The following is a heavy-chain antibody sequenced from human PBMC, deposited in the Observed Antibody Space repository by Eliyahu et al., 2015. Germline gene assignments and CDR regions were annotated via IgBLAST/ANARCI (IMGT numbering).Heavy chain of an antibody. Sequence: QVQLVESGGGVVQPGRSLRLSCAAXGFXFSXHXLPWVRQAPGKGLEXVAVIIYDGSNKYYADSVKXRFTISRDNSKNTLYLQMNSLRAEDTAVYYCAKDGAPGYYESSGYWGYFDYWGQGTLVTVSS. CDR1: GFXFSXHX. J-gene: IGHJ4*02. CDR2: IIYDGSNK. CDR3: AKDGAPGYYESSGYWGYFDY. V-gene: IGHV3-30*18. D-gene: IGHD3-22*01.